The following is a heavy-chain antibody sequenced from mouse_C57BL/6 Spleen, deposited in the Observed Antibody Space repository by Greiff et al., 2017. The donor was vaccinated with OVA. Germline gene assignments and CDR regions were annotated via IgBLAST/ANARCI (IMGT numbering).Heavy chain of an antibody. V-gene: IGHV5-9*01. D-gene: IGHD2-1*01. CDR3: AIRYYGNRYWYFDV. CDR2: ISGGGGNT. CDR1: GFTFSSYT. J-gene: IGHJ1*03. Sequence: DVMLVESGGGLVKPGGSLKLSCAASGFTFSSYTMSWVRQTPEKRLEWVATISGGGGNTYYPDSVKGRFTISRDNAKNTLYLQMSGLRSEDTALYYCAIRYYGNRYWYFDVWGTGTTVTVSS.